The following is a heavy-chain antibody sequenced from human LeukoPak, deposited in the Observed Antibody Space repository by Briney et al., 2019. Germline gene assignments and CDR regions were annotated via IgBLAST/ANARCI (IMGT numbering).Heavy chain of an antibody. D-gene: IGHD5-18*01. V-gene: IGHV1-2*02. Sequence: GASVKVSCKASGYTFTGYYIHWVRQAPGQGLEWMGWMNPESGVTNYAQKFQGRVTLTRDTSISTAYMELNRLRSDDTAVYYCARDLVDTAMWEFDYWGQGTLVTVSS. J-gene: IGHJ4*02. CDR2: MNPESGVT. CDR1: GYTFTGYY. CDR3: ARDLVDTAMWEFDY.